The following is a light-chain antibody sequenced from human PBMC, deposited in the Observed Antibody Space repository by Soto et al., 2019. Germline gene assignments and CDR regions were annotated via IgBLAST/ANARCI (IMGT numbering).Light chain of an antibody. V-gene: IGLV1-51*01. J-gene: IGLJ2*01. CDR1: SSNIGNSY. CDR2: DNY. CDR3: GTWDISLDAAV. Sequence: QSVLTQPPSVSAAQGQTVPISCSGSSSNIGNSYVSWYQQLPGTAPRLVIFDNYKRPSEIPDRFSGSKSVTSATLDITGLQPGDEADYYCGTWDISLDAAVFGGGTKLTVL.